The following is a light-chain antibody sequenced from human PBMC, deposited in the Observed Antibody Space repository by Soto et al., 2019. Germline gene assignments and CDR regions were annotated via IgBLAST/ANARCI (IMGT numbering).Light chain of an antibody. J-gene: IGLJ1*01. CDR1: SSDVDDYNY. CDR3: CSYGGTFYV. Sequence: QSALTQPRSVSGSPGQSVTISCTGTSSDVDDYNYVSWFQQHPGKAPKLMIYDVSERPSGVPDRFSGSKFGNTASLTISGLQAEDEADYYCCSYGGTFYVFGTGTKLTVL. CDR2: DVS. V-gene: IGLV2-11*01.